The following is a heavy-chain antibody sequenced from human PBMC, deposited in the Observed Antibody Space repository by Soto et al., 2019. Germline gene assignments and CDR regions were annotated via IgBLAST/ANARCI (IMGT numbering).Heavy chain of an antibody. V-gene: IGHV1-3*01. CDR3: ARKDYYGAGVYYFDH. J-gene: IGHJ4*02. Sequence: PVKASCKAAGYTCTSYPMPWVRQAPGQRLEWMGWINAANGDTGYSQKFHDRVTFTRDTSATTVYMELSSLTSEDTAVYYCARKDYYGAGVYYFDHWGQGTLVTVSS. D-gene: IGHD3-10*01. CDR1: GYTCTSYP. CDR2: INAANGDT.